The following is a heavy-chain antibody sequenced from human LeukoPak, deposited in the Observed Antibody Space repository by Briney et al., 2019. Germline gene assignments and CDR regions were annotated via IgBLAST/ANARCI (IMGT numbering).Heavy chain of an antibody. CDR2: ISSGSSTI. CDR3: ASRRESFDY. CDR1: GFTFSTYS. Sequence: GGSLRLSCAASGFTFSTYSMNWVRQAPGKGLEWVSYISSGSSTIYYAGSMKGRFTISRDNAKNSLYLQMNSLRDEDTAVYYCASRRESFDYWGQGTLVTVSS. V-gene: IGHV3-48*02. J-gene: IGHJ4*02.